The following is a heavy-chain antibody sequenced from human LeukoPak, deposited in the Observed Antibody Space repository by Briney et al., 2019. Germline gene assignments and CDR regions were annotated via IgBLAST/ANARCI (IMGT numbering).Heavy chain of an antibody. D-gene: IGHD3-3*01. Sequence: PSETLSLTCAVYGGSFSGYYWSWIRQPPGKGLEWIGEINHSGSTNYNPSLKSRVTISVDTSKNQFSLKLSSVTAADTAVYYCARGRTYYDFWSGYYTGHYMDVWGKGTTVTVSS. CDR2: INHSGST. J-gene: IGHJ6*03. V-gene: IGHV4-34*01. CDR3: ARGRTYYDFWSGYYTGHYMDV. CDR1: GGSFSGYY.